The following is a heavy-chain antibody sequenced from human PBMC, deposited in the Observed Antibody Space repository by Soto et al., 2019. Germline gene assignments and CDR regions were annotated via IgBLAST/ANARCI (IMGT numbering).Heavy chain of an antibody. V-gene: IGHV4-34*01. CDR2: INHSGST. Sequence: SETLSLTCAVYGGSFSGYYWSWIRQPPGKGLEWIGEINHSGSTNYNPSLKSRVTISVDTSKNQFSLKLSSVTAADTAVYYCARARIQLWRNYYYYYGMDVWGQGTTVTSP. CDR1: GGSFSGYY. CDR3: ARARIQLWRNYYYYYGMDV. D-gene: IGHD5-18*01. J-gene: IGHJ6*02.